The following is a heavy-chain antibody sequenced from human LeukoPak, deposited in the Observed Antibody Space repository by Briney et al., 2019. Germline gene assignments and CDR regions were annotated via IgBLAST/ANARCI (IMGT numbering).Heavy chain of an antibody. CDR2: IYYSGST. CDR3: ARGGVVVPAAIGSYHMDV. J-gene: IGHJ6*03. D-gene: IGHD2-2*01. Sequence: PSETLSLACTVSGGSISSYYWSWIRQPPGKGLEWIGYIYYSGSTNYNPSLKSRVTISVDTSKNQFSLKLSSVTAADTAVYYCARGGVVVPAAIGSYHMDVWGKGTTVTVSS. V-gene: IGHV4-59*01. CDR1: GGSISSYY.